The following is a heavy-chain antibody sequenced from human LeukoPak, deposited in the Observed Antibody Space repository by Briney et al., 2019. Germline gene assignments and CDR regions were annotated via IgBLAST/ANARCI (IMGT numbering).Heavy chain of an antibody. CDR1: GFNFSNYA. CDR2: VSGSGGST. D-gene: IGHD2-2*01. J-gene: IGHJ4*02. Sequence: GGSLRLSCAASGFNFSNYAMSWVRQAPGKGLEGVSAVSGSGGSTYYAQSVKARFTISRDNSKNTLYLQMNSLRAEDTAVYYCAKDLVPAAPYYFDYWGQGTLATVSS. V-gene: IGHV3-23*01. CDR3: AKDLVPAAPYYFDY.